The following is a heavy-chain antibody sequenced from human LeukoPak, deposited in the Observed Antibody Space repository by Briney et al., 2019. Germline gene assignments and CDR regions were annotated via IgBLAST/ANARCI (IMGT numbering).Heavy chain of an antibody. Sequence: GGSLRLSCAGSGFTFDDYAMHWVRQPPGKGLEWVAGINWNSGSIGCADSVKGRFTISRDNAKNSLYLQMNSLRAEDTALYYCAKGGDVDILNSHDAFDIWGQGTMVTVSS. V-gene: IGHV3-9*01. J-gene: IGHJ3*02. CDR2: INWNSGSI. D-gene: IGHD3-9*01. CDR3: AKGGDVDILNSHDAFDI. CDR1: GFTFDDYA.